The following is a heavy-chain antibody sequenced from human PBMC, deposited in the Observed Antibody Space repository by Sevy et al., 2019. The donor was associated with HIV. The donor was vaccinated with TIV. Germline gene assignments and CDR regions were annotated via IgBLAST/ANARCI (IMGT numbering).Heavy chain of an antibody. V-gene: IGHV3-9*01. D-gene: IGHD2-2*02. CDR2: VSWNSGAI. Sequence: SLKISCATSGFAFGDYAMHWVREAPGKGLEWVAGVSWNSGAIDDAASVKGRFTISRDHAKSSLYLQMNSLRAEDTALYYCAKDINRGCDSINCYTYYYYYYGLDAWGQGTTVTVSS. CDR3: AKDINRGCDSINCYTYYYYYYGLDA. J-gene: IGHJ6*02. CDR1: GFAFGDYA.